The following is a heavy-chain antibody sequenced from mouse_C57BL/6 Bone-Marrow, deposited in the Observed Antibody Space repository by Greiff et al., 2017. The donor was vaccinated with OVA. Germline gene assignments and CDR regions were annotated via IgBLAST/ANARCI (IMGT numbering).Heavy chain of an antibody. V-gene: IGHV7-3*01. CDR2: IRNKPNGSTT. CDR3: ARYKGRVAVDYFDY. D-gene: IGHD1-1*01. CDR1: GFTFTNYY. Sequence: EVQRVESGGGLVQPGDSLSLSCAASGFTFTNYYMSWVRQPPGKALEWLAFIRNKPNGSTTEYSASVKGRFTISREKSQSILYLQMNALRAEDSATYYCARYKGRVAVDYFDYWGQDTALTVSS. J-gene: IGHJ2*01.